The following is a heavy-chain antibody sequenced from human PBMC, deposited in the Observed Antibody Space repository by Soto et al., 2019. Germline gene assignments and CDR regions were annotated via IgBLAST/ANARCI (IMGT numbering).Heavy chain of an antibody. D-gene: IGHD6-19*01. Sequence: QVQLVQSGAEVKKSGASVEVSCKASGYTFTSYHMHWVRQAPGQGLEWMGLINPSGGSTTYAQKFQGRVTMTSDTSTSTVYMELSRLRAEDTAVYYCARVVTDSRGWYHFDYWGQGTLVTISS. J-gene: IGHJ4*02. V-gene: IGHV1-46*01. CDR2: INPSGGST. CDR1: GYTFTSYH. CDR3: ARVVTDSRGWYHFDY.